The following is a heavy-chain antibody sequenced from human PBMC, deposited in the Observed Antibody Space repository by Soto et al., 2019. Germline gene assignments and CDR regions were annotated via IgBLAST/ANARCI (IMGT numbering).Heavy chain of an antibody. CDR1: GYTFTSYG. CDR2: ISAYNGNT. D-gene: IGHD6-19*01. CDR3: ASHLYSSGWSWQAFDI. J-gene: IGHJ3*02. Sequence: GASVKVSCKASGYTFTSYGISWVRQAPGQGLEWMGRISAYNGNTNYAQKLQGRVTMTTDTSTSTAYMELRSLRSDDTAVYYCASHLYSSGWSWQAFDIWGQGTMVTVSS. V-gene: IGHV1-18*01.